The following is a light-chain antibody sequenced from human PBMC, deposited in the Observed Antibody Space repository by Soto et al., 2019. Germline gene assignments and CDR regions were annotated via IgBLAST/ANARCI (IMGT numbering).Light chain of an antibody. Sequence: IQMTQSPSSVSASVGDRVTFTCRAAEDIADWLAWYQQIPGKAPQLLISKASNLETGVPSRLSGSGSGTHFSLTINSLQPEDFATYYCQQASSFPWTFGQGTKVE. CDR3: QQASSFPWT. V-gene: IGKV1-12*01. J-gene: IGKJ1*01. CDR2: KAS. CDR1: EDIADW.